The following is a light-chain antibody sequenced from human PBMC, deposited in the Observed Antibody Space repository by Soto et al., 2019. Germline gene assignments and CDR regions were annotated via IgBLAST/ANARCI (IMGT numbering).Light chain of an antibody. Sequence: EIVLTQSPGTLSLSPGEGATLSCRASQSVSTNFFAWYQQKPGQAPRLLIYGASTRATGIPDRFSGSGSGTDFTLTSSRLEPEDFAVYYWQQYGRTSWTFGQGTKVEIK. CDR3: QQYGRTSWT. J-gene: IGKJ1*01. CDR2: GAS. V-gene: IGKV3-20*01. CDR1: QSVSTNF.